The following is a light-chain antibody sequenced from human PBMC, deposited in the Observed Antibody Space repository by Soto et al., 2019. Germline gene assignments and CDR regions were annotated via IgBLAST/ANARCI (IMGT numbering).Light chain of an antibody. CDR3: QQRSNWPLT. V-gene: IGKV3-11*01. J-gene: IGKJ3*01. Sequence: EVLLTQSPATLSVSPGESVTLSCRASQSINTFLAWYQQKPGQAPRLLIYDASNRATGIPARFSGSGSGTDFTLTISSLEPEDFAVYYCQQRSNWPLTFGPGTKVDIK. CDR2: DAS. CDR1: QSINTF.